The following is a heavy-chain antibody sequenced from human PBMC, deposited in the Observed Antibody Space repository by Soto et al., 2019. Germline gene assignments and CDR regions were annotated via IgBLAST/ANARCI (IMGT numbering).Heavy chain of an antibody. J-gene: IGHJ4*02. CDR2: ISGSGGST. CDR1: GFTFSSYA. CDR3: AKDLCSSTSCYRGFAY. V-gene: IGHV3-23*01. Sequence: EVQLLESGGGLVQPGGSLRLSCAASGFTFSSYAMSWVRQAPGKGLEWVSAISGSGGSTYYADSVKGRFTISRDNSKNTLYLQMNSLRAEDTAVYYCAKDLCSSTSCYRGFAYWGQGSLVTVTS. D-gene: IGHD2-2*02.